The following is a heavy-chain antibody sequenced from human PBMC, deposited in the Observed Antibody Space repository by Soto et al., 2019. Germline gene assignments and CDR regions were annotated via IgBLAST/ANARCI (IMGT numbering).Heavy chain of an antibody. CDR1: GGSISSSSYY. D-gene: IGHD3-16*01. CDR2: IYYSGST. Sequence: PSETLSLTCTVSGGSISSSSYYWGWIRQPPGKGLEWIGSIYYSGSTYYNPSLKSRVTISVDTSKNQFSLKLSSVTAADTAVYYCARPSQGGDLPYYYYYGMDVWGQGTTVTVSS. V-gene: IGHV4-39*01. J-gene: IGHJ6*02. CDR3: ARPSQGGDLPYYYYYGMDV.